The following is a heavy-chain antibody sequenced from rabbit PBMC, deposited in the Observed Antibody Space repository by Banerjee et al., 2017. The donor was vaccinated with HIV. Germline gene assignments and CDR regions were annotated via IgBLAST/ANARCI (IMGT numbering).Heavy chain of an antibody. D-gene: IGHD6-1*01. J-gene: IGHJ4*01. Sequence: QEQLVESGGGLVQPEGSLTLTCTASGFSFSSSYYMSWVRQAPGKGLEWIACIYTGSSGDTYYATWAKGRFSISKTSSTTVTLQMTSLTAADTATYFCAREEYVGYGYANLWGPGTLVTVS. CDR3: AREEYVGYGYANL. CDR2: IYTGSSGDT. CDR1: GFSFSSSYY. V-gene: IGHV1S45*01.